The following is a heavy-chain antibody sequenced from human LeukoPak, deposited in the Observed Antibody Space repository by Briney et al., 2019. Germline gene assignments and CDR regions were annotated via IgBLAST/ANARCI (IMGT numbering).Heavy chain of an antibody. V-gene: IGHV1-69*04. Sequence: SVKVSCKASGGTFSSYAISWVRQAPGQGLEWMGRIIPILGIANYAQKFQGRVTITADESTSTAYMELSSLRSEDTAVYYCARAITVTLDYWGQGTLVTVSS. CDR2: IIPILGIA. J-gene: IGHJ4*02. CDR3: ARAITVTLDY. D-gene: IGHD4-17*01. CDR1: GGTFSSYA.